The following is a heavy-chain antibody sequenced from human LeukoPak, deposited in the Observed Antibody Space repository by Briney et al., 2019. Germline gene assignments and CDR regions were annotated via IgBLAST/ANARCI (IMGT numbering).Heavy chain of an antibody. D-gene: IGHD3-22*01. Sequence: SETLSLTCAVSGGSISSSNWWSWVRQPPGKGLEWIGEIYHSGSINYKSSLKSRVIISVDKSKNQFSLKLSSVTAADTAVYYCACNYYDSSGDFDCWGQGTLVTVSS. CDR3: ACNYYDSSGDFDC. J-gene: IGHJ4*02. V-gene: IGHV4-4*02. CDR1: GGSISSSNW. CDR2: IYHSGSI.